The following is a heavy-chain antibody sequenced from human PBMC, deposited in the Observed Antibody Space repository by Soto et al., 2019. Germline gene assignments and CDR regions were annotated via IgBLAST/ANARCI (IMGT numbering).Heavy chain of an antibody. V-gene: IGHV3-23*01. D-gene: IGHD1-26*01. CDR1: GFTFSSYA. CDR3: AKVERGVSGSYPGPYYFDY. J-gene: IGHJ4*02. CDR2: ISGSGGST. Sequence: PGWSLRLSCAASGFTFSSYAMSWVRQAPGKGLEWVSAISGSGGSTYYADSVKGRFTISRDNSKNTLYLQMNSLRAEDTAVYYCAKVERGVSGSYPGPYYFDYWGQGTLVTVSS.